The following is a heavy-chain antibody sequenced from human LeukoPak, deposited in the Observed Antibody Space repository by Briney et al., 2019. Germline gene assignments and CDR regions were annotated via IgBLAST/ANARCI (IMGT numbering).Heavy chain of an antibody. CDR2: IYYSGST. CDR3: ATLWLRGLVAFDI. Sequence: PSETLSLTCTVSGGSISSSSYYWGWIRQPPGKGLEWIGNIYYSGSTYYNPSVKSRVTISADTSKNQFSLKLSSVTAADTAVYYCATLWLRGLVAFDIWGQGTMVTVSS. CDR1: GGSISSSSYY. D-gene: IGHD5-18*01. V-gene: IGHV4-39*07. J-gene: IGHJ3*02.